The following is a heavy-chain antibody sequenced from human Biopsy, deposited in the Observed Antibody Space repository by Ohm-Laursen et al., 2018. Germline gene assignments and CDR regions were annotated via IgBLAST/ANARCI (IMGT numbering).Heavy chain of an antibody. CDR1: GGSIGGGEYY. D-gene: IGHD3-22*01. Sequence: TLSLTCTVSGGSIGGGEYYWNWIRQHPGKGLEWIGLISYSGTTFCSPSLESLLTISIDTSKNHFSLNLRSVTAADTAVYYCARGVPHYDGSGFPLAGYWYFDLWGRGTLVTVSS. V-gene: IGHV4-31*01. CDR3: ARGVPHYDGSGFPLAGYWYFDL. CDR2: ISYSGTT. J-gene: IGHJ2*01.